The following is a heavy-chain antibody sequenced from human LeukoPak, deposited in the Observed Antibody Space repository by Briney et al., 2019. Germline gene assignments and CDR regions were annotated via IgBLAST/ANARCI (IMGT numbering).Heavy chain of an antibody. CDR2: INPNSGGT. CDR1: GYTLTGYY. CDR3: ARWSGNYDY. Sequence: ASVKVSCKASGYTLTGYYIHWVRQAPGQGLEWMGWINPNSGGTKYPQNFQGRVTMTRDTSISTAYMELSRLRPDDTAVYYCARWSGNYDYWGQGTLVTVSS. J-gene: IGHJ4*02. V-gene: IGHV1-2*02. D-gene: IGHD1-26*01.